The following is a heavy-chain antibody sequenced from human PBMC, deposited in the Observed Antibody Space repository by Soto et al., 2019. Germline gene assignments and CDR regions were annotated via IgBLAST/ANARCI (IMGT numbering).Heavy chain of an antibody. CDR2: VYYSGST. V-gene: IGHV4-61*01. Sequence: PSETLSLTCTFSVGSVTIGSYDWSWIRQPPGKGLEWIGYVYYSGSTIYNPSLKSRLTISVDTSKNQFSLRLTSATAADTAVYYCARLAPRRFFDYWGQGSMVTVSS. D-gene: IGHD3-3*02. J-gene: IGHJ4*02. CDR1: VGSVTIGSYD. CDR3: ARLAPRRFFDY.